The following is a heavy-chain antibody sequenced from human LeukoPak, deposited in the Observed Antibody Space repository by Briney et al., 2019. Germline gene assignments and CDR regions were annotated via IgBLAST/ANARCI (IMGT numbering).Heavy chain of an antibody. D-gene: IGHD5-12*01. CDR3: ARGGLSGSSYYFDY. V-gene: IGHV3-30-3*01. CDR1: GFTFSSYA. CDR2: ISYDGSNK. J-gene: IGHJ4*02. Sequence: PGGSLRLSCAASGFTFSSYAMHWVRQAPGKGLEWVAVISYDGSNKYYADSVEGRFTISRDNAKNSLYLQMNSLRAEDTAVYYCARGGLSGSSYYFDYWGQGTLVTVSS.